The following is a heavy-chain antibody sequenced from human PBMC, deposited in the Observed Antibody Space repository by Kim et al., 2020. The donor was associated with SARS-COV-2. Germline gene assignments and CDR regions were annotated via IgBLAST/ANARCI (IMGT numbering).Heavy chain of an antibody. D-gene: IGHD3-10*01. Sequence: SETLSLTCTVSGGSISSYYWSWIRQPPGKGLEWIGYIYYSGSTNYNPSLKSRVTISVDTSKNQFSLKLSSVTAADTAVYYCARGQYYYGSGTPMGYYYGMDVCGQGTTVTVSS. CDR1: GGSISSYY. J-gene: IGHJ6*02. CDR3: ARGQYYYGSGTPMGYYYGMDV. CDR2: IYYSGST. V-gene: IGHV4-59*01.